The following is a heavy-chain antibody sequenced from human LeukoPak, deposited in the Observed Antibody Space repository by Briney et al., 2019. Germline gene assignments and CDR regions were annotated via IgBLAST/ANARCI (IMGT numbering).Heavy chain of an antibody. D-gene: IGHD6-13*01. CDR3: AREGGIAAAARFDY. V-gene: IGHV4-34*01. CDR2: INHSGST. Sequence: SETLSLTCAVYGGSFSGYYWSWIRQPPGKGLEWIGEINHSGSTNYNPSLKSRVTISVDTSKNQFSLKLSSVTAADTAVYYCAREGGIAAAARFDYWGQETLVTVSS. J-gene: IGHJ4*02. CDR1: GGSFSGYY.